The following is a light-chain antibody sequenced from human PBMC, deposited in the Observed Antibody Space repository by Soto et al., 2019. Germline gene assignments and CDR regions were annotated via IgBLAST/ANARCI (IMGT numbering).Light chain of an antibody. CDR2: DVT. Sequence: QSALTQPASVSGSPGQSITISCTGTSSDIGGYNYVSWYQHHPGKDPKLIIYDVTNRPSGVSTRFSGSKSGNTASLAISGLQAEEEADYYCSSSTSNNIRGVFGGGTKLTVL. CDR1: SSDIGGYNY. J-gene: IGLJ2*01. CDR3: SSSTSNNIRGV. V-gene: IGLV2-14*03.